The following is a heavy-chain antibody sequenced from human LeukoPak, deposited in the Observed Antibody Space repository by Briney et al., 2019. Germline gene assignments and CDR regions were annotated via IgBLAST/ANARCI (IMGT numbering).Heavy chain of an antibody. CDR2: FYYRCDT. Sequence: KSSETLSLTCSVSGGSDTNTSGHYRAWLRQSPGKGLEWLGSFYYRCDTHYHVSLKIRITISVDTAKNQFSLKISPVAATDTAIYYCARRRCGPCAFDIWGQGTQVTVSS. V-gene: IGHV4-39*01. CDR1: GGSDTNTSGHY. J-gene: IGHJ3*02. D-gene: IGHD2-21*01. CDR3: ARRRCGPCAFDI.